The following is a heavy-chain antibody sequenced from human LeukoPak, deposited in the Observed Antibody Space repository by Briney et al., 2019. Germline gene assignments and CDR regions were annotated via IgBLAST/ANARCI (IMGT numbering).Heavy chain of an antibody. Sequence: PGGSLRLSCAASGFTFRSYAMSWVRQAPGKGLEWVSAISGSGCSTYYADSVKGRFTISRDNSKNTLYLQMNSLRAEDTAVYYCAKLGSNQQLVPDYWGQGTLVTVSS. D-gene: IGHD6-13*01. V-gene: IGHV3-23*01. CDR2: ISGSGCST. CDR1: GFTFRSYA. CDR3: AKLGSNQQLVPDY. J-gene: IGHJ4*02.